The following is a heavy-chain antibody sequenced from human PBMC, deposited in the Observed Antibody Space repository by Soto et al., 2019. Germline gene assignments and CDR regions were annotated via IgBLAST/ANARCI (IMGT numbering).Heavy chain of an antibody. Sequence: QVQLVQSGAEVKKPGASVNVSCKASGYTFTVYYMHWVRQAPGQRLEWMGWIKPKSGGTMYPQKIQGRVTMTWDTSLSTAYMALTRLRSDDTAVYYCARDLAKGGGSAGFDYWGQGTLVTVSS. J-gene: IGHJ4*02. CDR2: IKPKSGGT. CDR1: GYTFTVYY. D-gene: IGHD1-26*01. CDR3: ARDLAKGGGSAGFDY. V-gene: IGHV1-2*02.